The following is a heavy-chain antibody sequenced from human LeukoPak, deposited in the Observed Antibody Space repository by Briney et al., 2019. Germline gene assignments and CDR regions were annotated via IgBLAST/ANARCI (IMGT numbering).Heavy chain of an antibody. Sequence: GGSLRLSCATSGFTFNSFGMHWVRQAPGKGLEWVAFISYDGSNKDYADSVKGRFTISRDNSKNTLYLQMNSLRAEDTAVYYCASALRIYYYFDYWGQGTLVTVSS. CDR3: ASALRIYYYFDY. J-gene: IGHJ4*02. V-gene: IGHV3-33*05. D-gene: IGHD1-26*01. CDR1: GFTFNSFG. CDR2: ISYDGSNK.